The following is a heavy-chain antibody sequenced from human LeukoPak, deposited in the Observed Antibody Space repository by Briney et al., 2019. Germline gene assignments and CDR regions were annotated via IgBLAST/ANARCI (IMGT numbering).Heavy chain of an antibody. CDR2: ISSSSSTI. CDR3: ARESSYYGSGSYGH. J-gene: IGHJ4*02. D-gene: IGHD3-10*01. Sequence: PGGSLRLSCAASGFTFSSYSMNWVRQAPGKGLEWVSYISSSSSTIYYADSVKGRFTISRDNAKNSLYLQMNSLRAEDTAVYYCARESSYYGSGSYGHWGQGTLVTVSS. V-gene: IGHV3-48*01. CDR1: GFTFSSYS.